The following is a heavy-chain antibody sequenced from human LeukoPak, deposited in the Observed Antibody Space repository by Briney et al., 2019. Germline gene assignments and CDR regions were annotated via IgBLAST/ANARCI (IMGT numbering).Heavy chain of an antibody. CDR3: ARGMRVAVAGKYFQH. CDR1: GGSFSGYY. J-gene: IGHJ1*01. Sequence: PSETLSLTCAVYGGSFSGYYWSWIRQPPGKGLEWIGEINHSGSTNYRPSLKSRVTISVDTSKNQFSLKLSSVTAADTAVYYCARGMRVAVAGKYFQHWGQGTLVTVSS. CDR2: INHSGST. D-gene: IGHD6-19*01. V-gene: IGHV4-34*01.